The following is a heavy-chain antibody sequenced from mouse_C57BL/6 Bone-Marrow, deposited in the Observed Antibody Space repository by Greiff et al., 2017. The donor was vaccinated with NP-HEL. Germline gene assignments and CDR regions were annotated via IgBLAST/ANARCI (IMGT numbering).Heavy chain of an antibody. Sequence: EVQRVESGGGLVKPGGSLKLSCAASGFTFSSYAMSWVRQTPEKRLEWVATISDGGSYTYYPDNVKGRFTISRDNAKNNLYLQMSHLKSEDTAMYYCAREKSYDYDGAWFAYWGQGTLVTVSA. CDR3: AREKSYDYDGAWFAY. CDR2: ISDGGSYT. D-gene: IGHD2-4*01. J-gene: IGHJ3*01. CDR1: GFTFSSYA. V-gene: IGHV5-4*01.